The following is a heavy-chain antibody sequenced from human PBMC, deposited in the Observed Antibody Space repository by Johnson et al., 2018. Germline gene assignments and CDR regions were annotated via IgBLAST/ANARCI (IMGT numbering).Heavy chain of an antibody. V-gene: IGHV3-30*18. CDR3: AKVPLACDPSLVPDAFDV. Sequence: QVQLVQSGGGVVQPGRSLRVSCAASGFTFSNFAMHWVRQAPGKGLEWVAVISYDGSNKYYAASVKGRFNISRDNSKNTLYWRMNSLRAEDTAVYYCAKVPLACDPSLVPDAFDVWGQGTRVTVSS. J-gene: IGHJ3*01. CDR2: ISYDGSNK. D-gene: IGHD3-3*02. CDR1: GFTFSNFA.